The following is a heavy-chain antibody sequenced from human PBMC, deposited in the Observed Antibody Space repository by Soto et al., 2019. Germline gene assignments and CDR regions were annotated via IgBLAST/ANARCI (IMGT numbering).Heavy chain of an antibody. J-gene: IGHJ6*02. Sequence: QVQLVESGGGVVQPGRSLRLSCAASGFTFSSYGMHWVRQAPGKGLEWVAVISYDGSNKYYADSVKGRFTISRDNSKNTLYLQMNSLRAEDTAVYYCAKDRGLRLYYYYGMDVWGQGTTVTVSS. CDR1: GFTFSSYG. CDR3: AKDRGLRLYYYYGMDV. V-gene: IGHV3-30*18. CDR2: ISYDGSNK. D-gene: IGHD4-17*01.